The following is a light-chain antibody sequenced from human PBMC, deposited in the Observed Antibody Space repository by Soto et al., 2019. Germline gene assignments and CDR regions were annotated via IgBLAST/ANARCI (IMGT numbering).Light chain of an antibody. CDR3: AAWDDSLSYV. V-gene: IGLV1-44*01. CDR2: SNN. Sequence: QSVLTQPPSASGTPGQRVTISCSGSSSNIGSNTVNWYQQLPGTAPKLLIYSNNQRPSGVPDRFSGSKSGTSASLAISGLQSEDEADYYCAAWDDSLSYVFGPGTKVTVL. CDR1: SSNIGSNT. J-gene: IGLJ1*01.